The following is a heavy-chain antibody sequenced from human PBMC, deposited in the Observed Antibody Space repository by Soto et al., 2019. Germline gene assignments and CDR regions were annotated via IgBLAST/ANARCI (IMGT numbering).Heavy chain of an antibody. CDR2: INHSGST. V-gene: IGHV4-34*01. Sequence: QVQLQQWGAGLLKPSETLSLTCAVYGGSFSGYYWSWIRQPPGKGLEWIGEINHSGSTNYNPSLKSRVTISVDTSKNQFSMKLNSVTAADTAVYYCARATTLQRAFTHWGQGTLVTVSS. CDR1: GGSFSGYY. CDR3: ARATTLQRAFTH. D-gene: IGHD1-1*01. J-gene: IGHJ4*02.